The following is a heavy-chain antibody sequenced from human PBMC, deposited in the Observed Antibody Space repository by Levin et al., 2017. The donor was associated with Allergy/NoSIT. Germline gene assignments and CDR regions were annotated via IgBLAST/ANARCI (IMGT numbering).Heavy chain of an antibody. D-gene: IGHD2-15*01. Sequence: TGGSLRLSCTASGFTFSNYWMHWVRQAPGKGLVWVSRIGNDGSDRTIAGFGKGRFTISRDNARNTIYLQMDSLRAEDTAVYYCVRPTVVEAARGAFDIWGQGIMVSVSS. CDR2: IGNDGSDR. CDR1: GFTFSNYW. CDR3: VRPTVVEAARGAFDI. V-gene: IGHV3-74*01. J-gene: IGHJ3*02.